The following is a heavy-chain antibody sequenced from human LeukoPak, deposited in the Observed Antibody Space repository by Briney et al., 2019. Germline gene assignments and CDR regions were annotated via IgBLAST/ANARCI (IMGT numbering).Heavy chain of an antibody. J-gene: IGHJ4*02. Sequence: PGGSLRLSCAASGFTFSSYGMHWVRQAPGKGLEWVAVISYDGSNKYYADSVKGRFTISRDNSKNTLYLQMNSLRAEDTAVYYCAKDSQQLALDYWGQGTLVTVSS. D-gene: IGHD6-13*01. CDR3: AKDSQQLALDY. CDR1: GFTFSSYG. V-gene: IGHV3-30*18. CDR2: ISYDGSNK.